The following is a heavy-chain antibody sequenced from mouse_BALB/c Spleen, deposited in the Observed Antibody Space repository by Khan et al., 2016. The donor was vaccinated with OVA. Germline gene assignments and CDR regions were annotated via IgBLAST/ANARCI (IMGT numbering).Heavy chain of an antibody. CDR3: ASHLTGSFAY. CDR1: GFTFSTYG. D-gene: IGHD4-1*01. CDR2: ITSDGDYT. J-gene: IGHJ3*01. V-gene: IGHV5-6*01. Sequence: EVKLVESGGDLVKPGGSLRLSCAASGFTFSTYGMSWVRQPPDKRLEWVATITSDGDYTYYPDTVKGRFTISRNNAENTLCLHMSSLQSEDTAIYYCASHLTGSFAYWGQGTLVTVSA.